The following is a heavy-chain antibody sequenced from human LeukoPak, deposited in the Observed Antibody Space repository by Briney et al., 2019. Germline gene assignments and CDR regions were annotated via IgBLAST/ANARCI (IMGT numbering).Heavy chain of an antibody. CDR1: GATFSSYA. CDR2: IIPIFGTA. CDR3: ATLGELAAHYYYYMDV. D-gene: IGHD1-26*01. Sequence: ASVKVACMPVGATFSSYAISWVRQAPGQGLEWMGGIIPIFGTANYAQKFQGRVTITTDESTSTAYMELSSLRSEDTAVYYCATLGELAAHYYYYMDVWGKGTTVTVSS. V-gene: IGHV1-69*05. J-gene: IGHJ6*03.